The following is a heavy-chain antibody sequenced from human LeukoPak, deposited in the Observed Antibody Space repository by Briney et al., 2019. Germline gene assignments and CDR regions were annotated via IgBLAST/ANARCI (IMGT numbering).Heavy chain of an antibody. Sequence: PSEALSLTCTVSGGSISRYYGSSIRQPPPEGVSCIGPIYYSVSANYNPSLKCRVTISAHTSTHHFSLKLSSVAAADTAVYYCARSTDFWSGYYTTDFDYWGQGTLVTVSS. D-gene: IGHD3-3*01. CDR2: IYYSVSA. V-gene: IGHV4-59*12. J-gene: IGHJ4*02. CDR1: GGSISRYY. CDR3: ARSTDFWSGYYTTDFDY.